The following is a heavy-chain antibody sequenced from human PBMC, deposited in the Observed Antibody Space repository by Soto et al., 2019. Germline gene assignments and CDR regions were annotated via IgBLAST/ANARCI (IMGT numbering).Heavy chain of an antibody. CDR2: ISGSGGST. CDR3: AKDVPDIVVVPAATFFDY. D-gene: IGHD2-2*01. Sequence: EVQLLESGGGLVQPGGSLRLSCAASGFTFSIYAMSWVRQAPGKGLEWVSDISGSGGSTYYADSVKGRFTISRDNSKNTLYLQMNSLRAEDTAVYYCAKDVPDIVVVPAATFFDYWGQGTLVTVSS. J-gene: IGHJ4*02. V-gene: IGHV3-23*01. CDR1: GFTFSIYA.